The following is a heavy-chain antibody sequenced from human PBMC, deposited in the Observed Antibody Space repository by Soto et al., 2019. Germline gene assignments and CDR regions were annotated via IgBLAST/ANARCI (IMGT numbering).Heavy chain of an antibody. CDR3: ARAYGDYVNAFHI. Sequence: GASVKVSCKTSGYTFTSYYMHWVRQAPGQGLEWMGIINPSGGSTSYAQKSQGRVTMTRDTSTSTVYMELSSLRSEDAAVYYCARAYGDYVNAFHIWGQGTMVTV. V-gene: IGHV1-46*01. CDR2: INPSGGST. D-gene: IGHD4-17*01. CDR1: GYTFTSYY. J-gene: IGHJ3*02.